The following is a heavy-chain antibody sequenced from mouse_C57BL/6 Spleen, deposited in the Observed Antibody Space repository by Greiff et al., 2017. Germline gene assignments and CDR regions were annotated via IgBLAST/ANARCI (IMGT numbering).Heavy chain of an antibody. J-gene: IGHJ1*03. Sequence: EVQLVESGGDLVKPGGSLKLSCAASGFTFSSYGMSWVRQTPDKRLEWVATISSGGSYTYYPDSVKGRFTISRDNAKNTLYLQMSSLKSEDTAMYYCETTVVSWYFDVWGTGTTVTVSS. CDR1: GFTFSSYG. D-gene: IGHD1-1*01. V-gene: IGHV5-6*01. CDR3: ETTVVSWYFDV. CDR2: ISSGGSYT.